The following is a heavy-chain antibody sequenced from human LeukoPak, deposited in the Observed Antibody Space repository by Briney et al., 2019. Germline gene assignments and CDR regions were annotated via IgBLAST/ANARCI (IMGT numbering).Heavy chain of an antibody. Sequence: SQTLSLTCAVSGGSISSGGYSWSWIRQPPGKGLEWIGYIYHSGSTYYNPSLKSRVTISVDRSKNQFSLKLSSVTARDTAWYYCAREGVVVPAAMPRYPFFDYWGQGTLVTVSS. D-gene: IGHD2-2*01. V-gene: IGHV4-30-2*01. J-gene: IGHJ4*02. CDR3: AREGVVVPAAMPRYPFFDY. CDR2: IYHSGST. CDR1: GGSISSGGYS.